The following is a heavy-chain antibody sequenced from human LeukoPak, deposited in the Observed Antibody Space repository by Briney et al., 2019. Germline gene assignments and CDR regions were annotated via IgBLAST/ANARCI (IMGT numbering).Heavy chain of an antibody. CDR1: GFTFSSYG. Sequence: SGGSLRLSCAASGFTFSSYGMHWVRQAPGKGLEWVAFIRYDGSNKYYADSVKGRFTISRDNSKNTLYLQMNSLRVEDTAVYFCAKDLHYYDSSGYSRIDYWGQGTLVTVSS. J-gene: IGHJ4*02. V-gene: IGHV3-30*02. CDR3: AKDLHYYDSSGYSRIDY. D-gene: IGHD3-22*01. CDR2: IRYDGSNK.